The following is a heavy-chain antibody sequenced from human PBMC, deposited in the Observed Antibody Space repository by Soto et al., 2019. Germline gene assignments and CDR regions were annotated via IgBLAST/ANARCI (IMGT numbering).Heavy chain of an antibody. J-gene: IGHJ5*02. CDR3: TKNGRSGGRGPNWFDP. V-gene: IGHV3-23*01. CDR2: ISGSGSDT. Sequence: EVQLLESGGGLVQPGGSLRLSCAASGFTFNSYVMSWFRQAPGKGLEWVSGISGSGSDTYYADSVKGRFTISRDNSKNTLYLQMNSLRAEDTALYYCTKNGRSGGRGPNWFDPWGQGTLVTVSS. CDR1: GFTFNSYV. D-gene: IGHD2-15*01.